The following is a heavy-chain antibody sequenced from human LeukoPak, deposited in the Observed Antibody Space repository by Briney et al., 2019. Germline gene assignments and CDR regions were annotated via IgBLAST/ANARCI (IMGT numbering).Heavy chain of an antibody. V-gene: IGHV3-30*02. D-gene: IGHD1-1*01. J-gene: IGHJ4*02. CDR2: IRNDGDDK. Sequence: GGSLRLSCAPSGFTFSIYGMHWVRQAPGKGLEWAAFIRNDGDDKYYADSVKGRFTISRDNSKNTLYLQVNSLRAEDTAVYYCARSGGRNDFDCWGQGTLVTVSS. CDR3: ARSGGRNDFDC. CDR1: GFTFSIYG.